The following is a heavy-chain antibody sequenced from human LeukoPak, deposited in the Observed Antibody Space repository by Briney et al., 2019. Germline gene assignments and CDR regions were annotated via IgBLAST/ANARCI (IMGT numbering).Heavy chain of an antibody. V-gene: IGHV1-46*01. CDR3: ARDRDYYDSSGYYYDY. CDR2: INPSGGST. D-gene: IGHD3-22*01. J-gene: IGHJ4*02. CDR1: GYTFTSYY. Sequence: ASVKVSCKASGYTFTSYYMHWVRQAPGQGLEWMGIINPSGGSTSYAQKFQGRVTMTRDTSTSTVYMELSSLRSEDTAVYYCARDRDYYDSSGYYYDYWGQGTLVTVSS.